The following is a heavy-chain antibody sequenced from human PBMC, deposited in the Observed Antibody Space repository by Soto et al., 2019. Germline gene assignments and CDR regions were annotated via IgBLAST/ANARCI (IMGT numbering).Heavy chain of an antibody. CDR1: GFIFSDYA. CDR3: AKVAGGLGYFDL. D-gene: IGHD3-16*01. V-gene: IGHV3-23*01. CDR2: ISATGGNI. J-gene: IGHJ2*01. Sequence: EAQLLESGGDLARPGGSLKLSCVASGFIFSDYAMTWIRQAPGKGLEWVATISATGGNIEYRESLKGRFTISRDNSKEMVFLQITGLTADDTAVYYCAKVAGGLGYFDLWGRGTLVTVSS.